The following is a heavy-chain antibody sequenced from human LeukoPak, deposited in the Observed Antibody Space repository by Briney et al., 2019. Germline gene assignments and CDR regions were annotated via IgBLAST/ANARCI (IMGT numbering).Heavy chain of an antibody. CDR3: ARIRISSTSQYYFDP. CDR1: GGTLTSGGYS. Sequence: SQTLSLTCAVSGGTLTSGGYSWSWIRQSPGKALEWIGYIYYSGSAYYNPSLKSRVDISFDTSKNQFSLRMTSVTAADSAIYFCARIRISSTSQYYFDPWGQGTLVTVSS. J-gene: IGHJ5*02. CDR2: IYYSGSA. D-gene: IGHD2-2*01. V-gene: IGHV4-30-4*07.